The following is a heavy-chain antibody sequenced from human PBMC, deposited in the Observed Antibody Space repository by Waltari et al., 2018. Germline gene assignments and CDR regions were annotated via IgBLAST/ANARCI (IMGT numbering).Heavy chain of an antibody. CDR2: IHHSGST. J-gene: IGHJ6*02. CDR3: ARERRTSSASYYYYYYGMDV. Sequence: QVQLQQWGAGLLKPSETLSLTCAVYGGSFSGYYWSWIRQPPGKGLEWIGEIHHSGSTSYNPAIKSRVTIAVDTSKNQFSLKLSSVTAADTAVYYCARERRTSSASYYYYYYGMDVWGQGTTVTVSS. V-gene: IGHV4-34*01. D-gene: IGHD3-22*01. CDR1: GGSFSGYY.